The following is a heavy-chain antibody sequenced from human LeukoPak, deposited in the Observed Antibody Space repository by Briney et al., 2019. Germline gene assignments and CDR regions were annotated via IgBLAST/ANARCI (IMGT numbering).Heavy chain of an antibody. CDR3: ARRLYRVYYFDS. Sequence: GGSLRLSCVASGFSLSSYEMNWVRQAPGKGLEWVSYISSGGSVTYYADSVKGRFTISRDSAKNSLYLQINSLRAEDTAVYYCARRLYRVYYFDSWGQGTLVTVSS. J-gene: IGHJ4*02. V-gene: IGHV3-48*03. CDR1: GFSLSSYE. CDR2: ISSGGSVT. D-gene: IGHD2-8*01.